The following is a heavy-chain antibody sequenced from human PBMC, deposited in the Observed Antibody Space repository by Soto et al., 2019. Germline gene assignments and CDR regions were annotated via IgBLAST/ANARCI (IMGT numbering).Heavy chain of an antibody. CDR1: GFTFSSYA. CDR3: AKDPSLWFGEFPALYFDY. CDR2: ISGSGGST. V-gene: IGHV3-23*01. Sequence: GSLRLSCAASGFTFSSYAMSWVRQAPGKGLEWVSAISGSGGSTYYADSVKGRFTISRDNSKNTLYLQMNSLRAEDTAVYYCAKDPSLWFGEFPALYFDYWGQGTLVTVSS. J-gene: IGHJ4*02. D-gene: IGHD3-10*01.